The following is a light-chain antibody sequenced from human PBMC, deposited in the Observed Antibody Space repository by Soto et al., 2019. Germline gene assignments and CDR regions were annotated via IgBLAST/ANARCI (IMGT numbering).Light chain of an antibody. CDR3: QQYGSSPET. J-gene: IGKJ2*01. CDR1: QSVSSSY. Sequence: EIVLTQSPGTLSLSPGERVTLSCWASQSVSSSYLAWYQQKPGQAPRLLIYGASSRATGIPDRFSGSGSGTDFTLTISRLEPEDFAVYYCQQYGSSPETFGQGTKREIK. CDR2: GAS. V-gene: IGKV3-20*01.